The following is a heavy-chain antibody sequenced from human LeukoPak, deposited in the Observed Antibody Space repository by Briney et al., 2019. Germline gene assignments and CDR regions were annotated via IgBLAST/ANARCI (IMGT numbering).Heavy chain of an antibody. J-gene: IGHJ5*02. D-gene: IGHD4-17*01. CDR3: AREGGDYGWFDP. Sequence: PGGSLRLSCAASGFTFSSYEMNWVRQAPGKGLEWVSYISSSGSTIYYADSVKGRFTISRDNAKNSLYLQMNSLRAEDTAVYYCAREGGDYGWFDPWGQGTLVTVSS. CDR2: ISSSGSTI. CDR1: GFTFSSYE. V-gene: IGHV3-48*03.